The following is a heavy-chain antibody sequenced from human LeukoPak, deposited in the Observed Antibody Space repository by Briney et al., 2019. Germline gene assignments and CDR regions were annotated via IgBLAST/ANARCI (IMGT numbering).Heavy chain of an antibody. CDR1: GFTCTDYW. CDR3: AKDYCSSTSCEKDY. V-gene: IGHV3-23*01. D-gene: IGHD2-2*01. J-gene: IGHJ4*02. CDR2: ISGSGGSI. Sequence: GWSLRLSCAASGFTCTDYWMTWVRQAPGKGLEWVSAISGSGGSIYYAESVKGRFTISRDNSKNTLYLQMNSLRAEDTAVYYCAKDYCSSTSCEKDYWGQGTLVTVSS.